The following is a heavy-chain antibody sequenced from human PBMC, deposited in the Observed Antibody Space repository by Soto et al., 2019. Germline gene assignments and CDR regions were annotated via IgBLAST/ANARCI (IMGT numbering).Heavy chain of an antibody. J-gene: IGHJ6*02. CDR3: ARLGLLWFGELLSQYAMDV. Sequence: QLQLQESGPGLVKPSETLSLTCTVSGGAITSNSHLWGWIRQPPGKGLEWIGSVDYSGTTYYNPSLKSRVTISVDTSKKQFSLRVTSVTAADSAVYYCARLGLLWFGELLSQYAMDVWGQGTTVTVSS. V-gene: IGHV4-39*01. CDR1: GGAITSNSHL. D-gene: IGHD3-10*01. CDR2: VDYSGTT.